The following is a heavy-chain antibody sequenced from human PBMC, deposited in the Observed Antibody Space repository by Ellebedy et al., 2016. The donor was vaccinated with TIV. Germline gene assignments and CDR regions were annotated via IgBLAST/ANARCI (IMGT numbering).Heavy chain of an antibody. CDR1: GGSFSDYF. CDR3: ARGREQWHRFDY. Sequence: SETLSLTXAVYGGSFSDYFWSWVRQPPGKGLEWIGEINHSGSVNYNPSLKSRVTISVDTSKNQFSLKLSSVTAADMAVYYCARGREQWHRFDYWGQGTLVTVSS. J-gene: IGHJ4*02. CDR2: INHSGSV. D-gene: IGHD6-19*01. V-gene: IGHV4-34*01.